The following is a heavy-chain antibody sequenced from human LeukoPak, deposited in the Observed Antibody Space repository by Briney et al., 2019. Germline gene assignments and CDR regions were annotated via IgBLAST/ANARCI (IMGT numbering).Heavy chain of an antibody. CDR2: ISAYNGNT. D-gene: IGHD3-3*01. Sequence: ASVKVSCKASGGTFSSYTISWVRQAPGQGLEWMGWISAYNGNTNYAQKLQGRVTMTTDTSTSTAYMELRSLRSDDTAVYYCARPHYDFWSGYPDYWGQGTLVTVSS. CDR3: ARPHYDFWSGYPDY. J-gene: IGHJ4*02. CDR1: GGTFSSYT. V-gene: IGHV1-18*01.